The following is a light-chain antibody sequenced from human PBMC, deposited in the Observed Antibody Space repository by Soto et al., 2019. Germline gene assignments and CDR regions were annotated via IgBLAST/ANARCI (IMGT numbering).Light chain of an antibody. CDR2: GAS. CDR3: QQYGAKPYT. Sequence: DIVLTQSPGTLSLSPGERATLSCRASQSDSRNYIAWYQLKPGQAPRLLVYGASTRATRVPDRFSGSGSGTDFTLTITRLEPEDFAVYYCQQYGAKPYTFGQGTNLEI. V-gene: IGKV3-20*01. J-gene: IGKJ2*01. CDR1: QSDSRNY.